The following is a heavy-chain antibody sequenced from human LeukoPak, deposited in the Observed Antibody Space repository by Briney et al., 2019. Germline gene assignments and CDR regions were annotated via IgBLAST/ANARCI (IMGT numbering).Heavy chain of an antibody. CDR3: AKANLAPRYYFDY. CDR1: GVTFSSYA. D-gene: IGHD6-6*01. Sequence: GGSLRLSCAASGVTFSSYAMSWVRQAPGKGLEWGSGISNSGGSTYYADPVKGRFTISRDNSKNALYLQMNSLRAEDTAVYYCAKANLAPRYYFDYWGQGTLVTVSS. CDR2: ISNSGGST. V-gene: IGHV3-23*01. J-gene: IGHJ4*02.